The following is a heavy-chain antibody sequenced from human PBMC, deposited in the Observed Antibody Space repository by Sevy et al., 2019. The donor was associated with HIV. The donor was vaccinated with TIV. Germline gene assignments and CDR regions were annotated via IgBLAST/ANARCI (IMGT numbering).Heavy chain of an antibody. V-gene: IGHV4-30-4*01. D-gene: IGHD3-10*01. CDR2: IYYSGST. CDR3: ARGLGFGELSTFDY. J-gene: IGHJ4*02. Sequence: SETLSLTCTVSGGSISSGDYYWSWIRQPPGKGLEWIGYIYYSGSTYYNPSLKSRVTISVDTSTNQFSLKLSSVTAADTAVYYCARGLGFGELSTFDYWGQGTLVTVSS. CDR1: GGSISSGDYY.